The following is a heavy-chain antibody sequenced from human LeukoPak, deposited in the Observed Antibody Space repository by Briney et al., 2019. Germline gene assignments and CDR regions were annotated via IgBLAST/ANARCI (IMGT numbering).Heavy chain of an antibody. Sequence: ASVKISCKASGYTFTSYDINWVRQATGQGLEWMGWMNPNSGNTGYAQKFQGRVTMTRNTSISTAYMELSSLRSEDTAVYYCATGYSSGWLHHYYYGMDVWGQGTTVTVSS. D-gene: IGHD6-19*01. CDR2: MNPNSGNT. J-gene: IGHJ6*02. CDR1: GYTFTSYD. V-gene: IGHV1-8*01. CDR3: ATGYSSGWLHHYYYGMDV.